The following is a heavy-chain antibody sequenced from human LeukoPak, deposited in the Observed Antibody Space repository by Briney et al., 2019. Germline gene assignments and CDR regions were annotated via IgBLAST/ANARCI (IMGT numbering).Heavy chain of an antibody. J-gene: IGHJ3*02. CDR2: ISSSGNTT. V-gene: IGHV3-11*04. D-gene: IGHD6-13*01. CDR1: GFTFSDYY. Sequence: GGSLRLSCAASGFTFSDYYMSWIRQAPGKGLEWVSYISSSGNTTYYADSVKGRFTISRDNAKNSLYLQMNSLRAEDTAVYYCVGWINRIAAAGTHDAFDIWGQGTKVTVSS. CDR3: VGWINRIAAAGTHDAFDI.